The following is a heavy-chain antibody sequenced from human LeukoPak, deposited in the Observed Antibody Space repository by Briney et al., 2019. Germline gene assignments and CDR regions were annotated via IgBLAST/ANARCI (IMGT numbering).Heavy chain of an antibody. J-gene: IGHJ4*02. CDR2: FSGSGGST. D-gene: IGHD6-19*01. CDR3: AKVAGYSSGPCDY. Sequence: GGSLRLSCAASGFTVSSNYMSWVRQAPGKGLEWVSTFSGSGGSTYYADSVKGRFTISRDNSKNTLYLQMNSLRAEDTAVYYCAKVAGYSSGPCDYWGQGTLVTVSS. V-gene: IGHV3-23*01. CDR1: GFTVSSNY.